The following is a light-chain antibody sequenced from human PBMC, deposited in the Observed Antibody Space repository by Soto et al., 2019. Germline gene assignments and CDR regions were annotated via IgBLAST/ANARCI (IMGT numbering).Light chain of an antibody. CDR1: HSVSSN. V-gene: IGKV3D-20*02. Sequence: EIVLTQSPATLSVSPGERATLSCSASHSVSSNLAWYQQKPGQAPRLLIYGASTRATGIPDRFSGSGSGTDFTLTISRLEPEDFAVYYCQQRSNWPRTFGQGTKLDIK. CDR2: GAS. J-gene: IGKJ1*01. CDR3: QQRSNWPRT.